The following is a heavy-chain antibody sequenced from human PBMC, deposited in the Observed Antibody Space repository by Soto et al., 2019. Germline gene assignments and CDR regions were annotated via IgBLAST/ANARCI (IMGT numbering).Heavy chain of an antibody. Sequence: TLALTFTVSGGSISSGGYYWSWIRQHPGKGLEWIGYIYYSGSTYYNPSLKSRVTISVDTSKNQFSLKLSSVTAADTAVYYCARQGEYCSGGSCYSSGMDVWDQRTTVTVSS. CDR2: IYYSGST. CDR3: ARQGEYCSGGSCYSSGMDV. V-gene: IGHV4-31*03. D-gene: IGHD2-15*01. CDR1: GGSISSGGYY. J-gene: IGHJ6*02.